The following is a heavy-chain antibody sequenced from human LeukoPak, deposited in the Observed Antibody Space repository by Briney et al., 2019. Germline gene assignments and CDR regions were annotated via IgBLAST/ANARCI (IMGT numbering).Heavy chain of an antibody. CDR2: INPNSGGT. V-gene: IGHV1-2*02. J-gene: IGHJ4*02. D-gene: IGHD6-13*01. Sequence: ASVKVSYKASGYTFTSYGISWVRQAPGQGLEWMGWINPNSGGTNYAQKFQGRVTMTRDTSISTAYMELSSLKSDDTAVYYCAREVHSTRHFDYWGQGTLVTVSS. CDR3: AREVHSTRHFDY. CDR1: GYTFTSYG.